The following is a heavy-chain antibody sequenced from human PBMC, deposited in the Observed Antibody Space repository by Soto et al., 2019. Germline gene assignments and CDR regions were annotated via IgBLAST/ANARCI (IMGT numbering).Heavy chain of an antibody. J-gene: IGHJ4*02. CDR1: GFNFNIYG. V-gene: IGHV3-48*03. CDR2: ISTLGTTI. Sequence: GGSLRLSCSASGFNFNIYGMTWVRQAPGKGLEWISDISTLGTTIHYADSVRDRFTISRDNPSNTVYLHLTSLRDEDTAVYYCARVAIIGVVNSPLFFFDLCGQGTLIAVCS. CDR3: ARVAIIGVVNSPLFFFDL. D-gene: IGHD2-21*01.